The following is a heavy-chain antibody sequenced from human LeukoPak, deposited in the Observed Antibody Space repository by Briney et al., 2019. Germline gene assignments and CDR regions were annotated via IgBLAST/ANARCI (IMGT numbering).Heavy chain of an antibody. J-gene: IGHJ5*02. V-gene: IGHV3-23*01. CDR3: AGMATQYEGSWFDP. Sequence: GGSLRLSCAGSGFTFSSYGMSWVRQAPGKGLEWVSGISGSGGSTYYADSVKGRFTISRDDSENTLHLQMSSLRAEDTAVYYCAGMATQYEGSWFDPWGQGTLVTVSS. CDR2: ISGSGGST. D-gene: IGHD5-24*01. CDR1: GFTFSSYG.